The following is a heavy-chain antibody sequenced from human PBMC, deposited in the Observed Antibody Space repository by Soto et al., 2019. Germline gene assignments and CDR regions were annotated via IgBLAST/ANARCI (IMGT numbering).Heavy chain of an antibody. CDR2: ISSSSYI. D-gene: IGHD3-3*01. V-gene: IGHV3-21*01. CDR3: ARSPTYDFWSCYPDRGFDY. J-gene: IGHJ4*02. Sequence: EVQLVESGGGLVKPGGSLRLSCAASGFTFSSYSMNWVRQAPGKGLEWVSSISSSSYIYYADSVKGRFTISRDNAKNSLYLQMNSLRAEDTAVYYCARSPTYDFWSCYPDRGFDYWGQGTLVTVSS. CDR1: GFTFSSYS.